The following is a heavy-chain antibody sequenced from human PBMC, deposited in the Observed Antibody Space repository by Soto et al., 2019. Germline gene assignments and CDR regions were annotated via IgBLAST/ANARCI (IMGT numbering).Heavy chain of an antibody. CDR3: ASQVVATDSYSYYGMDV. J-gene: IGHJ6*02. Sequence: QVQLVQSGAEVKKPGSSVKVSCKASGGTFSSYAISWVRQAPGQGLEWMGGIIPIFGTANYAQKFQGRVTITADESTSTAYMELSSLRSEDTAVYYCASQVVATDSYSYYGMDVWGQGTKVTVSS. D-gene: IGHD2-15*01. CDR1: GGTFSSYA. V-gene: IGHV1-69*01. CDR2: IIPIFGTA.